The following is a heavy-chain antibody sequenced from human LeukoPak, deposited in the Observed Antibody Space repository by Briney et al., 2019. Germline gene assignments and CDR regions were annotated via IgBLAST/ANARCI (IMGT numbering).Heavy chain of an antibody. D-gene: IGHD6-13*01. CDR3: AKDHRGYSSSGWFDP. J-gene: IGHJ5*02. V-gene: IGHV3-23*01. CDR1: GFTFSSYA. Sequence: GGSLRLSCAASGFTFSSYAMSWVRQAPGKGLELVSAISGSGGSTYYADSVKGRFTISRDNSKNTLYLQMNSLRAEDTAVYYCAKDHRGYSSSGWFDPWGQGTLVTVSS. CDR2: ISGSGGST.